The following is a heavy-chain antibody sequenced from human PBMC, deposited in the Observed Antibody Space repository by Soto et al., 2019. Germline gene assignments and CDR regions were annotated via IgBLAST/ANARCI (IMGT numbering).Heavy chain of an antibody. J-gene: IGHJ4*02. CDR2: IFYSGSGS. CDR3: VRGPSRGSSLFGPLDY. D-gene: IGHD3-3*01. Sequence: LRLSCSASGFIFSTFGMFWVRQAPGQGLEYVSAIFYSGSGSYYADPVRGRFTVSRDNSKNMFYLQMSSLRVEDTALYFCVRGPSRGSSLFGPLDYWGQGTQVTVSS. CDR1: GFIFSTFG. V-gene: IGHV3-64D*06.